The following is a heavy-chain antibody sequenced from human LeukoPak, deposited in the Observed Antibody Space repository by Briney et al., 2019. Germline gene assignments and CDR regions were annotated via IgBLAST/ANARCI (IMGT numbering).Heavy chain of an antibody. D-gene: IGHD3-10*01. V-gene: IGHV4-39*01. CDR3: ARREASWPPFDC. J-gene: IGHJ4*02. Sequence: SQTLSLTCSVSGGSVSGGSYHWTWIRQPPGKGLEWIGSIYYSGSTYYNPSLKSRVTISVDTSKNQFSLNLRFVTAADTAVYYCARREASWPPFDCWGQGTLVTVSS. CDR1: GGSVSGGSYH. CDR2: IYYSGST.